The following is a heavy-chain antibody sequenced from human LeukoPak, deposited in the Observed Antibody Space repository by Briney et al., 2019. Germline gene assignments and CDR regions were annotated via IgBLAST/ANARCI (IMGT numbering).Heavy chain of an antibody. CDR3: ARGRHCSGGSCYLDY. CDR2: INPNSGGT. D-gene: IGHD2-15*01. V-gene: IGHV1-2*02. J-gene: IGHJ4*02. Sequence: ASVKGSCKASGYTFTGYYMQWVRQAPGQGLEWMGWINPNSGGTNYAQKFQGRITMTRDTSISTVYMELSKLTSDDTAVYYCARGRHCSGGSCYLDYWGQGTLVTVS. CDR1: GYTFTGYY.